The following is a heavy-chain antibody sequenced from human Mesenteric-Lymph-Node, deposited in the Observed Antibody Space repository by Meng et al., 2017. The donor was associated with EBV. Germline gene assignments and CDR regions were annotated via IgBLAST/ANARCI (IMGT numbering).Heavy chain of an antibody. CDR1: GYTLTSYD. D-gene: IGHD5-24*01. CDR3: SRDSIYNGQDS. J-gene: IGHJ4*02. Sequence: QVHLLNVGAEVKKPGASVKVSCKASGYTLTSYDINWVRQATGQGLEWMGWMNPNSGATGSTQKFQGRVTMTRNTSISTAYMELNSLTSEDTAVYYCSRDSIYNGQDSWGQGTLVTVSS. V-gene: IGHV1-8*01. CDR2: MNPNSGAT.